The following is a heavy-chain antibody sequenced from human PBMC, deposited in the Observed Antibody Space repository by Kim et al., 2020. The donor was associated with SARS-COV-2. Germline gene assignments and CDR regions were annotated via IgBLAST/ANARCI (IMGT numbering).Heavy chain of an antibody. Sequence: ASVKVSCKASGYTFTSYDINWVRQATGQGLEWMGWMNPNGGNTGYAQKFQGRVTMTRDTSISTAYMELSSLRSEDTAVYYCARGGRGCGGGSCYCDFWGQGTLVTVSS. D-gene: IGHD2-15*01. V-gene: IGHV1-8*01. CDR2: MNPNGGNT. J-gene: IGHJ4*02. CDR1: GYTFTSYD. CDR3: ARGGRGCGGGSCYCDF.